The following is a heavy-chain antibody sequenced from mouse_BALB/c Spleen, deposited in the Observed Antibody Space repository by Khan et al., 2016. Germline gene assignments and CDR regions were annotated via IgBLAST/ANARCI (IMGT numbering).Heavy chain of an antibody. CDR3: TKCSLFYFDY. CDR1: GDSITSGF. V-gene: IGHV3-8*02. J-gene: IGHJ2*01. Sequence: EVELVESGPSLVKPSQTLSLTCSVTGDSITSGFWNWIRKFPGNKLEYMGYISYSGNTFYNPSLKSRISITRDTSKNQYSLQLNSVTTEDTATYYCTKCSLFYFDYWGQGTTLTVSS. D-gene: IGHD2-3*01. CDR2: ISYSGNT.